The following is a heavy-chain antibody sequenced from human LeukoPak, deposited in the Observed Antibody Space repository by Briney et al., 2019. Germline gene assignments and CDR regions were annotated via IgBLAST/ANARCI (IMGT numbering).Heavy chain of an antibody. CDR1: GGSISSYY. CDR3: ARDLRSNTFSDYYGVDV. Sequence: PSETLSLTCTVSGGSISSYYWSWIRQPPGKGLEWVANINKDGSEEYYVDSVRGRFTISRDNGKNSLNLQMNSLRVEDTAVYYCARDLRSNTFSDYYGVDVWGQGTTVIVSS. D-gene: IGHD2-15*01. J-gene: IGHJ6*02. V-gene: IGHV3-7*01. CDR2: INKDGSEE.